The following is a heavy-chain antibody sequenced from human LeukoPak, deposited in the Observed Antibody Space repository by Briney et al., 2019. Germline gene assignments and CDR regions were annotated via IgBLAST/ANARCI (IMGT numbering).Heavy chain of an antibody. CDR1: GFTFSNGW. Sequence: GGSLRLSCAASGFTFSNGWMSWVRQAPGKGLEWVGRIKSKSERGTTDYAAPVKGRFTISRDGSTNTVYLHMNSLKTEDTTVYYCTSNLYCSTSSCYTLDNWGQGTLVAVSP. J-gene: IGHJ4*02. CDR2: IKSKSERGTT. V-gene: IGHV3-15*01. D-gene: IGHD2-2*02. CDR3: TSNLYCSTSSCYTLDN.